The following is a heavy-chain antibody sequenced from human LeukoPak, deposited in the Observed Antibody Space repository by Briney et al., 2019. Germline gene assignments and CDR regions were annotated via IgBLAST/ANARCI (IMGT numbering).Heavy chain of an antibody. D-gene: IGHD6-19*01. V-gene: IGHV1-2*02. CDR3: ARVLFSSGWIDY. J-gene: IGHJ4*02. CDR1: GYSFTGYY. CDR2: INPNSGDT. Sequence: ASVKVSCKASGYSFTGYYMHWVRQAPGQGLEWMGWINPNSGDTKYAQKFQGRVTMTRDTSISTAYMELTRLRSDDTAVYYCARVLFSSGWIDYWGQGTLVTVSS.